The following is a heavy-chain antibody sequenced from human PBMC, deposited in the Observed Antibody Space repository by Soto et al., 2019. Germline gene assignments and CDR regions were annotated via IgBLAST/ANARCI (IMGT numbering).Heavy chain of an antibody. CDR2: IKSSGSTI. V-gene: IGHV3-48*03. D-gene: IGHD6-19*01. CDR1: GFTVSDYE. J-gene: IGHJ3*02. Sequence: GGSLRFSCAVSGFTVSDYEMNWVRQAPGKGLEWVSYIKSSGSTIHYADSVKGRFTISRDDAKNSLYLQMNSLRAEDTAVYYCARDQGAGVDAFDIWGQGTMVTVSS. CDR3: ARDQGAGVDAFDI.